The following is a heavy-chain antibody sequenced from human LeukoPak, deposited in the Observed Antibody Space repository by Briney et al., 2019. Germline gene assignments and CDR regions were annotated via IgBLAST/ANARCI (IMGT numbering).Heavy chain of an antibody. CDR2: IIPIFGTA. CDR3: ARATRTGRGGFLAFDP. Sequence: SVKVSCKASGGTFSSYAISWVRQAPGQGLEWMGGIIPIFGTANYAQKFQGRVTITADESTSTAYMELSSLRSEDTAVYYCARATRTGRGGFLAFDPWGQGTLVTVSS. D-gene: IGHD3-3*01. V-gene: IGHV1-69*01. CDR1: GGTFSSYA. J-gene: IGHJ5*02.